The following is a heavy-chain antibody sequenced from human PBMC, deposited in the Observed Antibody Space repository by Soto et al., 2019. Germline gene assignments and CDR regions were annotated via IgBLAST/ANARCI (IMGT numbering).Heavy chain of an antibody. Sequence: GGSLRLSCAASGFSFRNYAMSWVRQAPGKGLEWISTLTGSSSNIYYADSVKGRFAISRDNSRNTLYLQMNSLTAEDTAVYYCANGRATYGLLTHDYWGQGTLVTAPQ. CDR2: LTGSSSNI. CDR3: ANGRATYGLLTHDY. CDR1: GFSFRNYA. J-gene: IGHJ4*02. V-gene: IGHV3-23*01. D-gene: IGHD3-10*01.